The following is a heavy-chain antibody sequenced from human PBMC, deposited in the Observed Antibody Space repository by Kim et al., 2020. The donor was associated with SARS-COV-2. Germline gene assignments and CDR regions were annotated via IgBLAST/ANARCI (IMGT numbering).Heavy chain of an antibody. CDR3: RPATPIVVLVAANLPDY. V-gene: IGHV3-30*03. CDR1: GFTFSYYG. CDR2: ISYDGSNQ. J-gene: IGHJ4*01. Sequence: RGSLRLSCAASGFTFSYYGMHSVRQPPGKGLAWAAAISYDGSNQYYADSVKGRFTISSDTSKNTMSLQMHTIRAEEQALSYCRPATPIVVLVAANLPDY. D-gene: IGHD2-15*01.